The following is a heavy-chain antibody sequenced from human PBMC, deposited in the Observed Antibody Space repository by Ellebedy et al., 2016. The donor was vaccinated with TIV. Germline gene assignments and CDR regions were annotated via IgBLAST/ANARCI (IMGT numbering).Heavy chain of an antibody. CDR3: ARDRPYGDYGDYYYGMDV. V-gene: IGHV1-46*04. J-gene: IGHJ6*02. D-gene: IGHD4-17*01. CDR2: INPSGSTT. Sequence: ASVKVSCKASGYTFTSYYMHWVRQAPGQGLEWMGIINPSGSTTSYAQKLQGRVTMTRDTSTSTVYMELSSLRSEDTAVYYCARDRPYGDYGDYYYGMDVWGQGTTVTVSS. CDR1: GYTFTSYY.